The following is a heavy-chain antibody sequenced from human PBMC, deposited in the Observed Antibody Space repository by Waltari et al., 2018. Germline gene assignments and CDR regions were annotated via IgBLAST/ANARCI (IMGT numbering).Heavy chain of an antibody. D-gene: IGHD1-26*01. V-gene: IGHV3-33*01. J-gene: IGHJ4*02. CDR3: ARAGGSYYFWFDY. CDR1: GFTFSSYG. CDR2: IWYDGSNK. Sequence: QVQLVESGGGVVQPGRSLRLSCAASGFTFSSYGLPWARQAPGKGLEWVAVIWYDGSNKYYADSVKGRFTISRDNSKNTLYLQMNSLRAEDTAVYYCARAGGSYYFWFDYWGQGTLVTVSS.